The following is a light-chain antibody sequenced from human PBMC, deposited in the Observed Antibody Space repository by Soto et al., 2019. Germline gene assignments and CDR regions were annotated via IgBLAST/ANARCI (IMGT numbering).Light chain of an antibody. Sequence: DIQMTHSPSSLSASVGDRVTIACRGGQSISTYLNWYQQKPGKAPKLLIFAASSLKSGVPSRFSGSGSGTDFTLTINSLQLEDFATYYCQQSNSDPTFGGGTKVDIK. CDR2: AAS. CDR3: QQSNSDPT. V-gene: IGKV1-39*01. CDR1: QSISTY. J-gene: IGKJ4*01.